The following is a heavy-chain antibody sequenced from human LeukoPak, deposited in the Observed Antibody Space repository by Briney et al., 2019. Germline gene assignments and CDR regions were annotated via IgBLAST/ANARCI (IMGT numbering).Heavy chain of an antibody. Sequence: PETLSLTCTLSGGSISSYYWGWIRQPPGKGLGWIGYIYYIVSTNYHPSLKSRVTIAVDTSKNQFCLKLSSVTAADTAVYYCARAKYDFWSGYYTWWFDPWGQGTLVTVSS. V-gene: IGHV4-59*01. D-gene: IGHD3-3*01. CDR2: IYYIVST. CDR1: GGSISSYY. CDR3: ARAKYDFWSGYYTWWFDP. J-gene: IGHJ5*02.